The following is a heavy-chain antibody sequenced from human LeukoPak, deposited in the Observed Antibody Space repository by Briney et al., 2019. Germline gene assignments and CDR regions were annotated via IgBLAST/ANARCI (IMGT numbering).Heavy chain of an antibody. CDR3: ARAGTYYYDSSGYSNAFDI. CDR1: GFTFSDYY. V-gene: IGHV3-11*01. Sequence: GGSLRLSCAASGFTFSDYYMSWVRQAPGKGLEWVSYISSSGSTIYYADSMKGRFTISRDIAKHSLYLQMNSLRAEDTAVYYCARAGTYYYDSSGYSNAFDIWGQGTMVTVSS. J-gene: IGHJ3*02. D-gene: IGHD3-22*01. CDR2: ISSSGSTI.